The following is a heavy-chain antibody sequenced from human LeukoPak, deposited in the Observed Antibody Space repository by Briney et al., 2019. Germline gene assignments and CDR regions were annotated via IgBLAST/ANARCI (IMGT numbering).Heavy chain of an antibody. V-gene: IGHV1-2*02. J-gene: IGHJ5*02. CDR2: TNPKSGGT. D-gene: IGHD4-11*01. CDR1: GYTFTGYY. Sequence: ASVNVSCKASGYTFTGYYMHWVRQAPGQGLEGMGWTNPKSGGTNYAQKFQGGVTMTRDTSISTAYMELSRLRSDDTAVYYCARAAYSNYDWFDPWGQGTLVTVSS. CDR3: ARAAYSNYDWFDP.